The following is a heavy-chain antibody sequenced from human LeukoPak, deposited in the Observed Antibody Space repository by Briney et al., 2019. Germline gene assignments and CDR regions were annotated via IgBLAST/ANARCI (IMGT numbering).Heavy chain of an antibody. CDR2: INHSGST. Sequence: SETLSLTCAVYGGSFSGYYWSWIRQPPGKGLEWIGEINHSGSTNYNPSLKSRVTISVDTSKNQFSLKLSSVTAADTAVYYCARDRTMERSGYSNWFDPWGQGTLVTVSS. D-gene: IGHD3-3*01. J-gene: IGHJ5*02. CDR1: GGSFSGYY. V-gene: IGHV4-34*01. CDR3: ARDRTMERSGYSNWFDP.